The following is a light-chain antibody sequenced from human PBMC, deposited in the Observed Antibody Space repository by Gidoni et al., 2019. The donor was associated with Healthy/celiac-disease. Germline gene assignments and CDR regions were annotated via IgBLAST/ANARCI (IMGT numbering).Light chain of an antibody. CDR2: DVS. Sequence: QSALTQPASVSGSPGQSITISRARTSSDVGGYNYVSWYQQHPGKAPKLMFYDVSNRPAGVSNRFSGSKSGNTASLTISGLQAEDEANYYCSSYTSSSIYVFGTGTKVTVL. V-gene: IGLV2-14*01. CDR1: SSDVGGYNY. J-gene: IGLJ1*01. CDR3: SSYTSSSIYV.